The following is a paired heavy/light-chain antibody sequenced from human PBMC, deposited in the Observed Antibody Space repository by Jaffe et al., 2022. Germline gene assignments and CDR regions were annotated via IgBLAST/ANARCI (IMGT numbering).Heavy chain of an antibody. CDR1: GFTFSSYE. D-gene: IGHD6-13*01. J-gene: IGHJ3*02. V-gene: IGHV3-48*03. Sequence: EVQLVESGGGLVQPGGSLRLSCAASGFTFSSYEMNWVRQAPGKGLDWVSYISSSGTTIYYADSVKGRFTISRDNAKNSLYLQMNSLRAEDMAVYYCARDHPLYSSRAFDIWGQGTMVTVSS. CDR2: ISSSGTTI. CDR3: ARDHPLYSSRAFDI.
Light chain of an antibody. Sequence: EIVMTQSPATLCVSPGERATLSCRASQSVSSNLAWYQQKPGQAPRLLIYGASTRATGIPARFSGSGSGTEFTLTISSLQSEDFAVYYCQQYNNWPQTFGQGTKVEIK. CDR1: QSVSSN. CDR3: QQYNNWPQT. J-gene: IGKJ1*01. V-gene: IGKV3-15*01. CDR2: GAS.